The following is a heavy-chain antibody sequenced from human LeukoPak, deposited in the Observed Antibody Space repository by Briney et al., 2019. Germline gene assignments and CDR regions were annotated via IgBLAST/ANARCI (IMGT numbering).Heavy chain of an antibody. CDR1: GGSISSSGYY. CDR2: IYHSGST. V-gene: IGHV4-39*01. Sequence: SETLSLTCTVSGGSISSSGYYWVWIRQPPGKGLERIGSIYHSGSTYYNPSLKSRITISVDTSKNQFSLKLSSVTAADTAVYYCARTIYGRRWFDPWGQGTLVTVSS. D-gene: IGHD4-17*01. CDR3: ARTIYGRRWFDP. J-gene: IGHJ5*02.